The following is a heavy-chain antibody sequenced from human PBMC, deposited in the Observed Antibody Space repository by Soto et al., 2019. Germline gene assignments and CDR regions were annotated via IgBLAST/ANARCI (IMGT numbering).Heavy chain of an antibody. V-gene: IGHV1-69*10. CDR3: AKIRGGVGXA. D-gene: IGHD3-10*01. Sequence: SVKVSCKSSGGTFSSYGISWVRQGPAQGLQWMGGINPLLGTTTYAEXXXXXXXXXXXXSXXTVYMELNNLRSEDTAVYFCAKIRGGVGXAWGR. CDR2: INPLLGTT. CDR1: GGTFSSYG. J-gene: IGHJ2*01.